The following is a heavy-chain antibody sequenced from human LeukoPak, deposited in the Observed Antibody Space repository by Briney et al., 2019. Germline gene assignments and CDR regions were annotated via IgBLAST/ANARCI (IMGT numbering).Heavy chain of an antibody. D-gene: IGHD6-19*01. CDR2: ISGSGGST. CDR3: ARTGGPIAVAGKGYYMDV. CDR1: GFTFSSYA. J-gene: IGHJ6*03. V-gene: IGHV3-23*01. Sequence: GGSLRLSCAASGFTFSSYAMSWVRQAPGKGLEWVSAISGSGGSTYYADSVKGRFTISRDNTKNTLYLQMNSLRAEDTAVYYCARTGGPIAVAGKGYYMDVWGKGTTVTVSS.